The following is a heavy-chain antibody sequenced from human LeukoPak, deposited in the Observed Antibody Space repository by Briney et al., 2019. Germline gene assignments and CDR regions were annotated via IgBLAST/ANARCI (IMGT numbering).Heavy chain of an antibody. Sequence: GGSLRLSCAASGFTFSSYWMSWVRQAPGKGLEWVAVISYDGSNKYYADSVKGRFTISRDNSKNTLYLQMNSLRAEDTAVYYCARDRVLGATNRFDYWGQGTLVTVSS. J-gene: IGHJ4*02. CDR1: GFTFSSYW. V-gene: IGHV3-30*03. CDR2: ISYDGSNK. D-gene: IGHD1-26*01. CDR3: ARDRVLGATNRFDY.